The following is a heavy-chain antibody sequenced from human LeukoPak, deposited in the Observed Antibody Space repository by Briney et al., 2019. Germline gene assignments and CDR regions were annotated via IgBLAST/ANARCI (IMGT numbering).Heavy chain of an antibody. J-gene: IGHJ6*03. CDR2: INTDGSST. CDR1: GFTFSSYW. CDR3: ASLAADTSSYYYMDV. Sequence: GGSLRLSCAASGFTFSSYWMHWVRQAPGKGLVWVSRINTDGSSTSYADSVKGRFTISRDNAKNTLYLQMNSLRAEDTAVYYCASLAADTSSYYYMDVWGKGTTVTVSS. V-gene: IGHV3-74*01. D-gene: IGHD2-15*01.